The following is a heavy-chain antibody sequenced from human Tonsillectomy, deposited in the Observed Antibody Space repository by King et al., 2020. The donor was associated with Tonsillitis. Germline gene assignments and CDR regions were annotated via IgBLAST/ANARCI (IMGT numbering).Heavy chain of an antibody. V-gene: IGHV3-33*05. CDR3: ARGDYSSGYYWSFDY. CDR1: GFTFSSYG. D-gene: IGHD3-22*01. CDR2: ISYDGTNK. J-gene: IGHJ4*02. Sequence: VQLVQSGGGVVQPGGSLRLSCAASGFTFSSYGMHWVRQAPGKGLEWVAVISYDGTNKYYADSVKGRFTISRDNSKNTLFLRMNSLRAEDTAVYYCARGDYSSGYYWSFDYWGQGTLVTVSS.